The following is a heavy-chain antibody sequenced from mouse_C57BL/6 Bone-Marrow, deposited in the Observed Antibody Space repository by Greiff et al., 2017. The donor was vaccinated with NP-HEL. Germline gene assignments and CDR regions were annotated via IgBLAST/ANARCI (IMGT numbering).Heavy chain of an antibody. CDR3: ARFYDYGAWFAY. D-gene: IGHD2-4*01. CDR2: IYPGSGST. V-gene: IGHV1-55*01. Sequence: QVQLQQPGAELVKPGASVKMSCKASGYTFTSYWITWVKQRPGQGLEWIGDIYPGSGSTNYNEKFKSKATLTVDTSSSTAYMQLSSLTSEDSAVYYCARFYDYGAWFAYRGQGTLVTVSA. J-gene: IGHJ3*01. CDR1: GYTFTSYW.